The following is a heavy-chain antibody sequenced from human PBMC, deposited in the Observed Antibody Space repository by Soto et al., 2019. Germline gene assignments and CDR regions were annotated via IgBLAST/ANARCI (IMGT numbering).Heavy chain of an antibody. Sequence: GASVKVSCKASGYTFTSYDINWVRQATGQGLEWMGWMNPNSGNTGYAQKFQGRVTMTRNTSISTAYMELSSLRSEDTAVYYCARGYCSGGSCYSGGEWFDPWGQGTLVTVSS. CDR1: GYTFTSYD. D-gene: IGHD2-15*01. CDR2: MNPNSGNT. J-gene: IGHJ5*02. CDR3: ARGYCSGGSCYSGGEWFDP. V-gene: IGHV1-8*01.